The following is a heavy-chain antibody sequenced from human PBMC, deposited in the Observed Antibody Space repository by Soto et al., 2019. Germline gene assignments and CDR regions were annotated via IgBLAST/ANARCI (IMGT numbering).Heavy chain of an antibody. Sequence: QVQLVQSGAEVKKPGSSVKVSCKASGGTFSSYAISWVRQAPGQGLEWMGGIIPIFGTANYAQKFQGRVTITADESTSTAYMELSSLRSEDTAVYYCASGRGSSSSVDPYYYGMDVWGQGTTVTVSS. J-gene: IGHJ6*02. CDR1: GGTFSSYA. D-gene: IGHD6-6*01. CDR3: ASGRGSSSSVDPYYYGMDV. CDR2: IIPIFGTA. V-gene: IGHV1-69*12.